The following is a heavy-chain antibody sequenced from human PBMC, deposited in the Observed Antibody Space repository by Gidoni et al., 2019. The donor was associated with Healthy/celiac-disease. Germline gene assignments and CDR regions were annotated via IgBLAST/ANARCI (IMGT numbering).Heavy chain of an antibody. V-gene: IGHV4-61*02. D-gene: IGHD6-19*01. Sequence: NYNPSLKSRVTISVDTSKNQFSLKLSSVTAADTAVYYCARDGWYGYYYYGMDVWGQGTTVTVSS. CDR3: ARDGWYGYYYYGMDV. J-gene: IGHJ6*02.